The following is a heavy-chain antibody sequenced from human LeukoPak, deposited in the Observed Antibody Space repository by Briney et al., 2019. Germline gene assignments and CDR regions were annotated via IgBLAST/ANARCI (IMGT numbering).Heavy chain of an antibody. CDR3: AKDLSSLVAVAPGFDY. J-gene: IGHJ4*02. V-gene: IGHV3-23*01. Sequence: GGSLRLSCAASGFTFSSYDMSWVRQAPGKGLEWVSAISGSGGSTYYADSVKGRFTISRDNSKNTLYLQMNSLRAEDTAVYYCAKDLSSLVAVAPGFDYWGQGTLVTVSS. D-gene: IGHD6-19*01. CDR1: GFTFSSYD. CDR2: ISGSGGST.